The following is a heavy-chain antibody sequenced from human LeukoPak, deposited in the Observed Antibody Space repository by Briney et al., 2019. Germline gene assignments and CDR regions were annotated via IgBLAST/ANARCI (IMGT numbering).Heavy chain of an antibody. Sequence: GASVKVSCKASGYTFTSYDINWVRQATGQGLEWMGWMNPNSGNTGYAQKFQGRVTMTRNTSISTAYMELSSLRSEDTAVYCCASQYYDFWSGYYTDYYYYYGMDVWGQGTTVTVSS. CDR1: GYTFTSYD. D-gene: IGHD3-3*01. CDR2: MNPNSGNT. J-gene: IGHJ6*02. CDR3: ASQYYDFWSGYYTDYYYYYGMDV. V-gene: IGHV1-8*01.